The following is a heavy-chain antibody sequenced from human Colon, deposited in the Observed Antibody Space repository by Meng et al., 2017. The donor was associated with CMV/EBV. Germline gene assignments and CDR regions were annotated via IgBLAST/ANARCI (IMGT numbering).Heavy chain of an antibody. V-gene: IGHV4-59*02. CDR2: IYYIGDT. CDR3: ARSRDIVIVEAAQAVFDI. D-gene: IGHD2-2*01. J-gene: IGHJ3*02. CDR1: GGSVSNYF. Sequence: SETLSLTCSVSGGSVSNYFWSWIRQSPRRGLEWIGYIYYIGDTTYNPSLKSRVTISIDTSKNQFSLKLTSVTAADTAVYYCARSRDIVIVEAAQAVFDIWGQGTMVTVSS.